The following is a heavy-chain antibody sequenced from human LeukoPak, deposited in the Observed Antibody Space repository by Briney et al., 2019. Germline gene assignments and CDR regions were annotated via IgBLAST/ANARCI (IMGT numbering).Heavy chain of an antibody. CDR3: ARGGRGASHYYYYMDV. J-gene: IGHJ6*03. CDR1: GYTFTGYY. V-gene: IGHV1-2*02. D-gene: IGHD4/OR15-4a*01. CDR2: INPNSGGT. Sequence: ASVKVSCKASGYTFTGYYMHWVRQAPGQGLEWMGWINPNSGGTNYAQKFQGRVTMTRDTSISTAYMELSRLRSDDTAVYYCARGGRGASHYYYYMDVWGKGTTVTVSS.